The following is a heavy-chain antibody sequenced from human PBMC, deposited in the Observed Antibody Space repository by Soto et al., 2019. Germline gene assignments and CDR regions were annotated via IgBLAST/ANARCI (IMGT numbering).Heavy chain of an antibody. CDR2: INPNSGGT. J-gene: IGHJ3*02. D-gene: IGHD6-19*01. V-gene: IGHV1-2*04. CDR3: ATSVAPMGAFDI. CDR1: GYTFTGYY. Sequence: QVQLVQSGAEVKKPGASVKVSCKASGYTFTGYYMHWVRQAPGQGLEWMGWINPNSGGTNYAQKFPGWVPMTRDTSISTAYMELSRLRSDDTAVYYCATSVAPMGAFDIWGQGTMVTVAS.